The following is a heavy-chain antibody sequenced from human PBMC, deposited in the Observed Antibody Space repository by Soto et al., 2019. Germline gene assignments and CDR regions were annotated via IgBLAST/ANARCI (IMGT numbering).Heavy chain of an antibody. V-gene: IGHV4-34*01. CDR3: ARRGQHRVGANSRGPSPFDY. Sequence: SETLSLTCAVYGGSFSGYYWSWIRQPPGKGLEWIGEINHSGSTNYNPSLKSRVTISVDTSKNQFSLKLSSVTAADTAVYYCARRGQHRVGANSRGPSPFDYWRQGTLVTVSS. J-gene: IGHJ4*02. CDR1: GGSFSGYY. CDR2: INHSGST. D-gene: IGHD1-26*01.